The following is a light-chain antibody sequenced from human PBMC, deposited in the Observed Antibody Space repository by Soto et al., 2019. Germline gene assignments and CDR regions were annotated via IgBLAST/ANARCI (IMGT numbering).Light chain of an antibody. J-gene: IGKJ2*01. CDR2: GAS. V-gene: IGKV3-15*01. Sequence: EIVMTQSPATLSVSPGERATLSCRASQSVSSNLAWYQQRPGQAPRLLIYGASIRATGIPARFSGSGSGTEFTLTISSLQSEDFAVYYCQQYDTFGQGTKLEIK. CDR3: QQYDT. CDR1: QSVSSN.